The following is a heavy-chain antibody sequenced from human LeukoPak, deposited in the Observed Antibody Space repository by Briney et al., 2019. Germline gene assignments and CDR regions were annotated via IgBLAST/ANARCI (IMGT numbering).Heavy chain of an antibody. J-gene: IGHJ4*02. D-gene: IGHD5-18*01. CDR1: GVSISSSSYY. Sequence: SETLSLTCTVSGVSISSSSYYWGWIRQPPGKGLEWIGSIYYSGSTYYNPSLKSRVTISVDTSKNQFSLKLSSVTAADTAVYYCARQPSYSYGYKDYWGQGTLVTVSS. CDR3: ARQPSYSYGYKDY. V-gene: IGHV4-39*07. CDR2: IYYSGST.